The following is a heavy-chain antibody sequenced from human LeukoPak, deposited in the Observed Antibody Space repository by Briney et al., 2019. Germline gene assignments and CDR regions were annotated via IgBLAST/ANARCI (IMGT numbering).Heavy chain of an antibody. Sequence: SETLSLTCTVFGYSINNGYYWGWIRQAPGKGLEWIGSMFHTGNSYYNPSLKRRVTIAIDTSKNQFSLKLSSVTAADTAVYYCARLTGPAEGHPDWFDPWGQGTLVTVSS. CDR3: ARLTGPAEGHPDWFDP. J-gene: IGHJ5*02. V-gene: IGHV4-38-2*02. CDR2: MFHTGNS. D-gene: IGHD1-20*01. CDR1: GYSINNGYY.